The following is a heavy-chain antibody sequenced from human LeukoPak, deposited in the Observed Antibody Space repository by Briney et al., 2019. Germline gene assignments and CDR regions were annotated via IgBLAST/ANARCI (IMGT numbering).Heavy chain of an antibody. CDR2: IYHSGST. D-gene: IGHD5-12*01. CDR3: ARAAPWIYNWFDP. Sequence: SETLSLTCTVSGYSISSGYYWGWIRQPPGKGLEWIGTIYHSGSTYYNPSLKSRVTISVDTSKNQFSLKLSSVTAADTAVYYCARAAPWIYNWFDPWGQGTLVTVSS. V-gene: IGHV4-38-2*02. J-gene: IGHJ5*02. CDR1: GYSISSGYY.